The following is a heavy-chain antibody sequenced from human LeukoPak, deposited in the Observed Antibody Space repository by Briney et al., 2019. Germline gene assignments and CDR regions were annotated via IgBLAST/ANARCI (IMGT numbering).Heavy chain of an antibody. CDR1: GYTLTELS. J-gene: IGHJ4*02. CDR2: FDPEDGET. CDR3: ATDPGYSSGWRRWGLDY. V-gene: IGHV1-24*01. Sequence: ASVKVSCKVSGYTLTELSMHWVRQAPGKGLEWMGGFDPEDGETIYAQKFQGRVTMTEDTSTDTAYMELSSLRSEDTAVYYCATDPGYSSGWRRWGLDYWGQGTLVTVSS. D-gene: IGHD6-19*01.